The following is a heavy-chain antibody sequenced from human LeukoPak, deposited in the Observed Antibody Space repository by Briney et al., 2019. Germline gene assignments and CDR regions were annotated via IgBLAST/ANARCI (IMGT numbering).Heavy chain of an antibody. CDR3: ASCRSSTSCYGVY. V-gene: IGHV4-39*07. CDR1: GGSISSSSYY. D-gene: IGHD2-2*01. J-gene: IGHJ4*02. Sequence: SETLSLTCTVSGGSISSSSYYWGWIRQPPGKGLEWIGSIYYSGSTYYNPSLKSRVTISVDTSKNQFSLKLSSVTAADTAVYYCASCRSSTSCYGVYWGQGTLVTVSS. CDR2: IYYSGST.